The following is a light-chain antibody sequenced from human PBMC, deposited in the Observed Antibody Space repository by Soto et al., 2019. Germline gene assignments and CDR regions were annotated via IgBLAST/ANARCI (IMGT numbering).Light chain of an antibody. V-gene: IGKV3-11*01. J-gene: IGKJ2*01. CDR3: QQRNSWPYT. CDR2: DAS. CDR1: QSVSSF. Sequence: EIVLTQSPATLSLSPGEGATLSCRASQSVSSFLAWYQQKPGQAPRLLIYDASNRATGIPARFSGSGSGTDFTLTLSSLEPEDFAVYYCQQRNSWPYTFGQGTKLEIK.